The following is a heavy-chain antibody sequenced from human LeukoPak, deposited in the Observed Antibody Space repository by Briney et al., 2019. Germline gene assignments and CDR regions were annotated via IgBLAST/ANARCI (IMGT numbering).Heavy chain of an antibody. CDR2: ISSSSSYI. CDR3: ASRGVAVAGTRSIDY. D-gene: IGHD6-19*01. Sequence: GGSLRLSCAASGFTFSSYSMNWVRQAPGKGLEWVSSISSSSSYIYYADSVKGRFTISRDNAENSLYLQMNSLRAEDTAVYYCASRGVAVAGTRSIDYWGQGTLVTVSS. J-gene: IGHJ4*02. V-gene: IGHV3-21*01. CDR1: GFTFSSYS.